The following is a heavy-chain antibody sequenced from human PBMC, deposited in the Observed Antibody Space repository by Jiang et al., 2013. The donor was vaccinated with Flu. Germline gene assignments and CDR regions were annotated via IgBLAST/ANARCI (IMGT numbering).Heavy chain of an antibody. CDR3: ALQPIFGVDG. D-gene: IGHD4-11*01. CDR1: GFTFSTYA. V-gene: IGHV3-48*01. J-gene: IGHJ6*02. Sequence: LVEVWGRALVRXGGVPSRLSCVASGFTFSTYALNWVRQAPGKGLEWVSYISSSSTTIFYADSVKGRFTISRDNARNSLHLQMNSLRAEDTAVYYCALQPIFGVDGWGQGTTVTVSS. CDR2: ISSSSTTI.